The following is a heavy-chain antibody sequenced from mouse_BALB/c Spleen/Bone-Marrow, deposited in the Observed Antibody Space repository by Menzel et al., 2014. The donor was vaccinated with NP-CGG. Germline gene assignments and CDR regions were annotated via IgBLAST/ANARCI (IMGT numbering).Heavy chain of an antibody. CDR3: ARELYYLDY. J-gene: IGHJ2*01. CDR2: IHYSGTI. Sequence: EVKLVESGPGLVKPSQTVSLTCTVTGISITTGNYRWSWIRQFPGNKLEWIGXIHYSGTITYNPSLTSQTTITRDTSXNQFFLEMNSLTAEDTATYYCARELYYLDYWGQGTTLTVSS. V-gene: IGHV3-5*02. CDR1: GISITTGNYR.